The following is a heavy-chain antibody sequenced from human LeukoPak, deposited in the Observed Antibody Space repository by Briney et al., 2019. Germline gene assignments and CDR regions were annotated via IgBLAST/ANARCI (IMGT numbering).Heavy chain of an antibody. CDR1: GNSFTCYW. Sequence: GEALKISCKGSGNSFTCYWIGWGRQIPRKGVEWMGSIYIGGFDNRYSPFFQGQVPISADKSISTASLQWSSLKASDTAMHYCARRWFGEFHHDTFDIGGHGTMVTVSS. J-gene: IGHJ3*02. D-gene: IGHD3-10*01. V-gene: IGHV5-51*01. CDR3: ARRWFGEFHHDTFDI. CDR2: IYIGGFDN.